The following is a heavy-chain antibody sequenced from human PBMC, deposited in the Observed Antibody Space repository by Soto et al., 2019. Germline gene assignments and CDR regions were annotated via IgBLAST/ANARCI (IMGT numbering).Heavy chain of an antibody. V-gene: IGHV3-23*01. Sequence: GGSLRLSCAASGFAFTCHPMSWVRQSPEKGLEWVAGISDGGDLTYNADSVRGRFTISRDNSRNTLYLQMNSLRAEDTAVYYCARRVIGSSRAFDIWGQGTMVTVSS. J-gene: IGHJ3*02. CDR1: GFAFTCHP. CDR2: ISDGGDLT. CDR3: ARRVIGSSRAFDI. D-gene: IGHD3-10*01.